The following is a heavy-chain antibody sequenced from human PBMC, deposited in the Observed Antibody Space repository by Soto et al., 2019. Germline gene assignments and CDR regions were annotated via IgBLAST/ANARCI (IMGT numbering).Heavy chain of an antibody. CDR3: ARDYYGSGSSRAFVY. CDR1: GGSVSGGSYY. J-gene: IGHJ4*02. Sequence: SETLSLTCTVSGGSVSGGSYYWSWIRQPPGKGLEWIGYIYYSGSTNYNPSLRSRVTISVDTSKNQFSLKLSSVTAADTAVYYCARDYYGSGSSRAFVYWGQGTLVTVSS. V-gene: IGHV4-61*01. D-gene: IGHD3-10*01. CDR2: IYYSGST.